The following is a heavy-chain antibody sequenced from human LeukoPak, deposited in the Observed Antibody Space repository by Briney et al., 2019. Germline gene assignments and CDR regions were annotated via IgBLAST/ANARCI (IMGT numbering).Heavy chain of an antibody. CDR3: AREDSYNMGY. Sequence: GGSLRLSCKASGFTFSSYEMNWVRQAPGKGLEWVAVIWFDGSNQYYADSVKGRFTISRDSSRNTLYLQMDSLRADDTAVYYCAREDSYNMGYWGQGTLVTVSS. J-gene: IGHJ4*02. CDR1: GFTFSSYE. CDR2: IWFDGSNQ. D-gene: IGHD1-1*01. V-gene: IGHV3-33*08.